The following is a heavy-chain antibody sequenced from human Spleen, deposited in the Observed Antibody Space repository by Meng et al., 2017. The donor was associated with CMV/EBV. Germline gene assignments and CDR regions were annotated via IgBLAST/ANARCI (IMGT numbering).Heavy chain of an antibody. CDR1: GFNFRSAW. D-gene: IGHD5-12*01. V-gene: IGHV4-34*01. Sequence: ESLKISCSASGFNFRSAWMTWVRQAPGKGLEWIGEVNHSGGTNYNPSLKSRVTISIDTSKSQFSLKLRSVTAADTAVYFCARGPQVSWLRSRLAAFDIWGQGTMVTVSS. CDR2: VNHSGGT. CDR3: ARGPQVSWLRSRLAAFDI. J-gene: IGHJ3*02.